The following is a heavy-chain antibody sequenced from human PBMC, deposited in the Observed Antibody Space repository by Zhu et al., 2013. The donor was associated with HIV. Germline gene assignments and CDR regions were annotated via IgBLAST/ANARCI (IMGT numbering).Heavy chain of an antibody. Sequence: QVKLVQSGAEVKKPGSSMKVSCMASGGTFTTYAINWVRQAPGQELEWVGEIIPIFGTPNYAQKFQGRVTITADESTSTAYMELSGLRSEDTAVYYCATRKYVDHAGFFGVGRYPGDAYHGIDVWGQGTAVIVSS. CDR3: ATRKYVDHAGFFGVGRYPGDAYHGIDV. D-gene: IGHD3-3*01. CDR1: GGTFTTYA. CDR2: IIPIFGTP. J-gene: IGHJ6*02. V-gene: IGHV1-69*01.